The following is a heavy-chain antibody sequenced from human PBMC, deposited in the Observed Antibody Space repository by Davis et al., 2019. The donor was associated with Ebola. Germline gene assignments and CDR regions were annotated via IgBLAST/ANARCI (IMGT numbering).Heavy chain of an antibody. CDR1: GFTFSSNS. V-gene: IGHV3-21*01. J-gene: IGHJ5*02. CDR2: ITSDSGRT. D-gene: IGHD6-19*01. CDR3: ARAPAGRWQWPGTACDQ. Sequence: ESLKISCAATGFTFSSNSMNWVRQAPGKGLEWVPSITSDSGRTSYAESVKGRFTISRDNAKNSLYLQMNSLRAEDTAVYYCARAPAGRWQWPGTACDQWGQGTLVTVSS.